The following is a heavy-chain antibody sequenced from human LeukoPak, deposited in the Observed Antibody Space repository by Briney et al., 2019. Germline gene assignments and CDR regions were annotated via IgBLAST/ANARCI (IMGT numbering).Heavy chain of an antibody. J-gene: IGHJ4*02. Sequence: ASVKVSCKASGGTSSSYAISWVRQAPGQGLEWMGGIIPIFGTANYAQKFQGRVTITADKSTSTAYMELSSLRSEDTAVYYCAREGVAVAGTYFDYWGQGTLVTVSS. CDR1: GGTSSSYA. CDR3: AREGVAVAGTYFDY. D-gene: IGHD6-19*01. V-gene: IGHV1-69*06. CDR2: IIPIFGTA.